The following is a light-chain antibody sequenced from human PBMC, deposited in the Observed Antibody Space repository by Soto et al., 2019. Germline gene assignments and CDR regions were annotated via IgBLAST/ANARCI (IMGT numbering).Light chain of an antibody. Sequence: AIRMTPSPSSLSASTGDRVTITCRASQGISSYLAWYQQKPGKAPKLLIYAASTLQSGVPSRFSGSGSGTEFTLTISCLQSEDFATYYCQQYYSYSLTFGGGTKVEIK. CDR1: QGISSY. CDR2: AAS. V-gene: IGKV1-8*01. J-gene: IGKJ4*01. CDR3: QQYYSYSLT.